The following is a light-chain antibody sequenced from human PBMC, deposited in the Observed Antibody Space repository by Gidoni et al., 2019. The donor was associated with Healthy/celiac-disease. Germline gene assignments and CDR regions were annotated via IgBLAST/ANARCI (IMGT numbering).Light chain of an antibody. J-gene: IGKJ5*01. Sequence: DIVLPPSAATLALPPGERATPSCRASQSVSSSYLAGYQQKPGQAPRLLIYGASSRATALADRFSGSGSGTDVTLTISRLEPEDVAVYYCQQYGSSPPITFGQGTRLEIK. CDR3: QQYGSSPPIT. CDR2: GAS. V-gene: IGKV3-20*01. CDR1: QSVSSSY.